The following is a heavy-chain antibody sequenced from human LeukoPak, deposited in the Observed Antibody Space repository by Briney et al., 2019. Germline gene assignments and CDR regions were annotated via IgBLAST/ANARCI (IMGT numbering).Heavy chain of an antibody. CDR2: IIPIFGTA. V-gene: IGHV1-69*06. CDR3: ASSSWNEYFQH. Sequence: SVKVSCKASGGTFSSYAISWVRQAPGQGLEWMGGIIPIFGTANYVQKFQGRVTITADKSTSTAYMELSSLRSEDTAVYYCASSSWNEYFQHWGQGTLVTVSS. J-gene: IGHJ1*01. CDR1: GGTFSSYA. D-gene: IGHD6-13*01.